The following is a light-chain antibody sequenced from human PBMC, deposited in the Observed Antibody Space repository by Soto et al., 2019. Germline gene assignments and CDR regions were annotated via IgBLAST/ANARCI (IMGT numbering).Light chain of an antibody. Sequence: DIQITQSPSSLSASVGDRVTITCHASQAITNYLNWYQHKPGKAPKLLIYDASNLETGVPSRFSGSRSGTDFTFTISSLQPEDIATYYCQQYDNLPITFGPGTKVDIK. CDR2: DAS. V-gene: IGKV1-33*01. CDR1: QAITNY. J-gene: IGKJ3*01. CDR3: QQYDNLPIT.